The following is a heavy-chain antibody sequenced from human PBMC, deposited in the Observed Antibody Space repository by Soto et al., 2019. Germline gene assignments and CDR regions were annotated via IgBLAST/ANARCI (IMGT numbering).Heavy chain of an antibody. J-gene: IGHJ6*02. V-gene: IGHV1-18*01. CDR1: GYTFTSYG. CDR2: ISAYNGNT. Sequence: ASVKVSCKASGYTFTSYGISWVRQAPGQGLERMGWISAYNGNTNYAQKLKGRVTMTTDTSTSTAYMELRSLRSGDTAVYYCARFDWVPVTVTTTHYYYGMDVWGQGTTVTVSS. D-gene: IGHD4-17*01. CDR3: ARFDWVPVTVTTTHYYYGMDV.